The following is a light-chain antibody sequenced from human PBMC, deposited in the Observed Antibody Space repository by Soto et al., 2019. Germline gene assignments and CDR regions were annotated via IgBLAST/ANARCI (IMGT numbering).Light chain of an antibody. J-gene: IGKJ1*01. CDR1: QGVSSN. CDR2: GAS. CDR3: QQYGSSGT. V-gene: IGKV3-20*01. Sequence: EILMTQSPATLSVSPGERATLSCRASQGVSSNLVWYQQKPGQAPRLLIYGASTRATGIPDRFSGSGSGTDFTLTISRLEPEDFAVYYCQQYGSSGTFGQGTKVDIK.